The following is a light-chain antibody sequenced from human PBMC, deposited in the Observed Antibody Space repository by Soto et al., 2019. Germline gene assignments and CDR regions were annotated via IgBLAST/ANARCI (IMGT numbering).Light chain of an antibody. V-gene: IGKV1-39*01. CDR2: AAS. CDR1: QSISSY. J-gene: IGKJ4*01. CDR3: QQSYSTPLT. Sequence: DIQMTQSPSSLSASVGDRVTITCRASQSISSYLNWYQQKPGKAPKLLIYAASSLQSAVPSRFSGSGSGTDFILTISSLQPEDFATYYCQQSYSTPLTFGGGTKV.